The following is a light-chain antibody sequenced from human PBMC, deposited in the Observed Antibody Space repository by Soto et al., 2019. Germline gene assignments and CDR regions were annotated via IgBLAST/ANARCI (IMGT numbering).Light chain of an antibody. CDR1: QDIRNF. CDR2: AAS. CDR3: QKYSSVPV. Sequence: DIQMTQSPTSLSASVGDRVTITCRASQDIRNFVAWYQQKPGKAPKLLIYAASTLQSGVPSRFRGSGSGTDFTLTINSLQPEDVATYSCQKYSSVPVFGPGIKVEIK. V-gene: IGKV1-27*01. J-gene: IGKJ3*01.